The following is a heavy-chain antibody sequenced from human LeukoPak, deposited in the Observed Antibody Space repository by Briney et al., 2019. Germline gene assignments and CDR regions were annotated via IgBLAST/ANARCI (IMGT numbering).Heavy chain of an antibody. D-gene: IGHD5-18*01. CDR2: IGTAGDT. CDR3: ARVGYSYGSAGMDV. J-gene: IGHJ6*02. Sequence: GGSLRLSCAASGFTFSSYDMHWVRPATGKGLEWVSAIGTAGDTYYPGSVKGRFTISRENAKNSLYLQMNSLRAGDTAVYYCARVGYSYGSAGMDVWGQGTTVTVSS. V-gene: IGHV3-13*04. CDR1: GFTFSSYD.